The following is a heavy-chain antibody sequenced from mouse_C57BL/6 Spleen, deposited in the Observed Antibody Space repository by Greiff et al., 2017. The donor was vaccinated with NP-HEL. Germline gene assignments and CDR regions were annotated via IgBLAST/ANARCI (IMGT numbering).Heavy chain of an antibody. CDR1: GYTFTSYW. Sequence: QVQLQQPGAELVKPGASVKLSCKASGYTFTSYWMRWVKQRPGQGLEWIGMIHPNSGSTNYNEKFKSKATLTVDKSSSTAYMQLSSLTSEDSAVYYCAREGRYYYGSSYDYYAMDYWGQGTSVTVSS. CDR2: IHPNSGST. V-gene: IGHV1-64*01. D-gene: IGHD1-1*01. CDR3: AREGRYYYGSSYDYYAMDY. J-gene: IGHJ4*01.